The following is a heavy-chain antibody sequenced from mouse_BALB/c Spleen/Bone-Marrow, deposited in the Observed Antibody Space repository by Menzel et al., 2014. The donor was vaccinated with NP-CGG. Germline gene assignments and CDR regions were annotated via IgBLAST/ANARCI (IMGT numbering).Heavy chain of an antibody. J-gene: IGHJ2*01. Sequence: QVQLQQPGVELVKPGASVKLSCKASGYTFTSYYMYWVKQRPGQGLEWIGEINPSNGGTNFNEKFKSRATLTVDKSSSTAYMQLSSLTSEDSAVYYCTRGRTWDFDYWGQGTTLTVSS. CDR1: GYTFTSYY. V-gene: IGHV1S81*02. D-gene: IGHD4-1*01. CDR2: INPSNGGT. CDR3: TRGRTWDFDY.